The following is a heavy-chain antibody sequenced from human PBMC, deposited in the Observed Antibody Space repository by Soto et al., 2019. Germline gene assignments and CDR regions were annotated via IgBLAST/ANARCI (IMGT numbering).Heavy chain of an antibody. CDR3: ARRGMTTGDY. CDR1: VGSISSGGYY. Sequence: PSETLSLTCTVSVGSISSGGYYWGWIRQPPGKGLEWIGSIYYSGSTYYNPSLKSRVTISVDTSKNQFSLKLSSVTAADTAVYYCARRGMTTGDYWGQGTLVTVSS. V-gene: IGHV4-39*01. J-gene: IGHJ4*02. D-gene: IGHD4-4*01. CDR2: IYYSGST.